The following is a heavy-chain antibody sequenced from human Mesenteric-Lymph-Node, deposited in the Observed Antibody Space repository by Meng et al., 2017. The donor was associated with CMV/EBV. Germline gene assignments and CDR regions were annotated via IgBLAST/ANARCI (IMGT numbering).Heavy chain of an antibody. Sequence: ASVKVSCKASGYTFTGYYMHWVRQAPGQGLEWMGWISPYNGNAKNAQKLQGRVTMTTDTSTSTAYMELRSLRSDDTAVYYCARDRWCSSTSCQTHDAFDIWGQGTMVTVSS. J-gene: IGHJ3*02. CDR1: GYTFTGYY. D-gene: IGHD2-2*01. V-gene: IGHV1-18*04. CDR3: ARDRWCSSTSCQTHDAFDI. CDR2: ISPYNGNA.